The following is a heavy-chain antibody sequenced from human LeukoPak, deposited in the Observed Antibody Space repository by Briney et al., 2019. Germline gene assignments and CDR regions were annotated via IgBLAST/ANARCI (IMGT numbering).Heavy chain of an antibody. D-gene: IGHD3-3*01. CDR3: ARGPPTIFGVATAIYY. CDR2: INTGNGNT. CDR1: GYSFISYS. Sequence: ASVKVSCKASGYSFISYSIHWVRQAPGQRLEWMGWINTGNGNTKYSQKFQDRVTITRDTSASTAYMELSSLRSEDTAVYYCARGPPTIFGVATAIYYWGQGTLVTVSS. V-gene: IGHV1-3*04. J-gene: IGHJ4*02.